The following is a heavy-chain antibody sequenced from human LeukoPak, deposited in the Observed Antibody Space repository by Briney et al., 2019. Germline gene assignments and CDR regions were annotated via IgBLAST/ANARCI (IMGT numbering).Heavy chain of an antibody. CDR1: GGSISSYY. D-gene: IGHD3-10*01. CDR3: AILRHYYGSGSPDAFDI. J-gene: IGHJ3*02. CDR2: IYYSGST. Sequence: PSETLSLTCTVSGGSISSYYWSWIRQPPGKGLEWIGYIYYSGSTYYNPSLKSRVTISVDTSKNQFSLKLSSVTAADTAVYYCAILRHYYGSGSPDAFDIWGQGTMVTVSS. V-gene: IGHV4-59*12.